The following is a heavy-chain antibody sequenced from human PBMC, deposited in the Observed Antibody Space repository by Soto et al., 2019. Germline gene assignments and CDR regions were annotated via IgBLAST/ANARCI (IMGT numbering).Heavy chain of an antibody. CDR3: ARGPVEPHYDYGDYSYYYYGMDV. CDR1: GGSFSGYY. Sequence: SETLSLTCAVYGGSFSGYYWSWIRQPPGKGLEWIGEINHSGSTNYNPSLKSRVTISVDTSKNQFSLKLSSVTAADTAVYYCARGPVEPHYDYGDYSYYYYGMDVWGQGTTVTVSS. D-gene: IGHD4-17*01. V-gene: IGHV4-34*01. J-gene: IGHJ6*02. CDR2: INHSGST.